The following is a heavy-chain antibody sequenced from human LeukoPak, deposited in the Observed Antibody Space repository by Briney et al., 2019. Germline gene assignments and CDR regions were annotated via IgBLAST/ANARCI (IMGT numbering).Heavy chain of an antibody. J-gene: IGHJ4*02. CDR3: AKDIDSRTPLLPAY. V-gene: IGHV3-30*02. CDR1: GFSLSCCG. CDR2: IRYDGSNK. Sequence: HPGGSLRLSCAASGFSLSCCGMHWVRQAPGKGLEWVAFIRYDGSNKYYADSVKGRFTISRDNSKNTLYLQMNSLRAEDTAVYYCAKDIDSRTPLLPAYWGQGTLVTVSS. D-gene: IGHD3-22*01.